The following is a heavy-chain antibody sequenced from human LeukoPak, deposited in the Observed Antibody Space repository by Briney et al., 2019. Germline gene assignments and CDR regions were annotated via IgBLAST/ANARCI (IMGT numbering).Heavy chain of an antibody. Sequence: SETLSLTCTVSGGSISSSSYYWGWIRQPPGKGLEWIGSIYYSGSTYYNPSLKSRVTISVDTSRNQFSLKLSSVTAADTAVYYCARIKFGVPRWWGQGTLVTVSS. D-gene: IGHD3-16*01. CDR1: GGSISSSSYY. CDR3: ARIKFGVPRW. CDR2: IYYSGST. J-gene: IGHJ4*02. V-gene: IGHV4-39*01.